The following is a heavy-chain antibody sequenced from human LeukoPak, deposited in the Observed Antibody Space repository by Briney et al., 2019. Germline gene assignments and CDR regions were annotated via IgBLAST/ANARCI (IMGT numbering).Heavy chain of an antibody. Sequence: GGSLRLSCAASGFTFSSYAMSWVRQAPGKGLEWVSAISGSGGSTYYADSVKGRFTISRDNSKNTLYLQMNSLRAEDTAVYYCSKDQVVVVIAIRIYFQXXGQGXLVTV. CDR3: SKDQVVVVIAIRIYFQX. CDR2: ISGSGGST. CDR1: GFTFSSYA. D-gene: IGHD2-21*01. V-gene: IGHV3-23*01. J-gene: IGHJ1*01.